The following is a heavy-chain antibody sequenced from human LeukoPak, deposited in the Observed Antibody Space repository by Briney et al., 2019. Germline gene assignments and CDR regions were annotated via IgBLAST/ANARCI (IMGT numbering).Heavy chain of an antibody. D-gene: IGHD3-22*01. CDR2: IYNSGNT. CDR1: GGSISTNY. Sequence: SETLSLTCTVSGGSISTNYWSWIRQPAGKGLEWIGRIYNSGNTNYSPSLESRVTMLADTSKNRFSLKLSSVTAADTAVYYCARGTFDSSGYYLFDYWGQGTLVTVSS. J-gene: IGHJ4*02. V-gene: IGHV4-4*07. CDR3: ARGTFDSSGYYLFDY.